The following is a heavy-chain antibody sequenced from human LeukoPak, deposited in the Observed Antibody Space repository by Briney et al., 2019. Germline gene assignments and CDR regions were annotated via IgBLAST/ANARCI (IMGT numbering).Heavy chain of an antibody. V-gene: IGHV3-30*18. D-gene: IGHD3-10*01. J-gene: IGHJ4*02. Sequence: GGSLRLSCAASGFTFSRYGMHWVRQAPGKGLEWVAVISYDGSNKYYADSVKGRFAISRDNSKNTLDLQMNSLRAEDTAVYYCAKAHYYGSGSYFLLDYWGQGTLVTVSS. CDR2: ISYDGSNK. CDR3: AKAHYYGSGSYFLLDY. CDR1: GFTFSRYG.